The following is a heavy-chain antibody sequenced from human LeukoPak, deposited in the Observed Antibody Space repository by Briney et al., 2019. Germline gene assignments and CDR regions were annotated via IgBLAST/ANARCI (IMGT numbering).Heavy chain of an antibody. CDR1: GFTFSSFA. V-gene: IGHV3-23*01. Sequence: PGGSLRLSCAASGFTFSSFAMSWVRQAPGKGLEWVSLISGSGGSTYYADSVKGRFTISRDNSKNTLYLQMNSLRAEDTAVYYCAKETEFSGWYYFDYWGQGTLVTVSS. J-gene: IGHJ4*02. CDR2: ISGSGGST. D-gene: IGHD6-19*01. CDR3: AKETEFSGWYYFDY.